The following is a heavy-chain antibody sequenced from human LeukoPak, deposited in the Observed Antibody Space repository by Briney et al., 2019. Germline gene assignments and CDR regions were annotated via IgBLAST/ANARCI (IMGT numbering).Heavy chain of an antibody. Sequence: PSQTLSLTCTVSGGSISSGSYYWSWIRQPAGKGLEWIGRIYTSGSTNYNPSLKSRVTISVDTSKNQFSLKLSSVTAADTAVYYCARDSAVVVPAARSAFDIWGQGTMVTVSS. CDR3: ARDSAVVVPAARSAFDI. V-gene: IGHV4-61*02. D-gene: IGHD2-2*01. CDR1: GGSISSGSYY. J-gene: IGHJ3*02. CDR2: IYTSGST.